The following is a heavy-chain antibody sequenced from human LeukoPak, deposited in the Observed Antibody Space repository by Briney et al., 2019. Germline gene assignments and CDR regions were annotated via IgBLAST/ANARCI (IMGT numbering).Heavy chain of an antibody. CDR3: AKDIQKELELIHFQH. D-gene: IGHD1-7*01. J-gene: IGHJ1*01. V-gene: IGHV3-43D*03. CDR2: ISWDGGST. CDR1: GFTFDDYA. Sequence: GGSLRLSCAASGFTFDDYAMHWVRQAPVKGLEWVSLISWDGGSTYYADSVKGRFTISRDNSKNSLYLQMNSLRAEDTALYYCAKDIQKELELIHFQHWGQGTLVTVSS.